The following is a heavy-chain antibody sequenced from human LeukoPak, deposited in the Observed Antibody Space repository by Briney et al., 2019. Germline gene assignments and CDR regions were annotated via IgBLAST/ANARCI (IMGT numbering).Heavy chain of an antibody. V-gene: IGHV3-21*01. J-gene: IGHJ4*02. CDR1: GFTFSSYA. CDR3: ARGRLAGYSSSSDFDY. Sequence: PGGSLRLSCAASGFTFSSYAMSWVRQAPGKGLEWVSSISSSSSYIYDADSVKGRFTISRDNAKNSLYLQMNSLRAEDTAVYYCARGRLAGYSSSSDFDYWGQGTLVTVSS. D-gene: IGHD6-13*01. CDR2: ISSSSSYI.